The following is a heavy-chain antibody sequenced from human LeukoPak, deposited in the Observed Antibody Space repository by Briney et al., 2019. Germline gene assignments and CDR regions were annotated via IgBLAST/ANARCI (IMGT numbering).Heavy chain of an antibody. J-gene: IGHJ4*02. V-gene: IGHV3-9*01. CDR3: AKDSSVYGDYVVYFDY. D-gene: IGHD4-17*01. Sequence: HPGGSLRLSCAASGFTFDDYAMHWVRQAPGKGLEWVSGISWNSGSIGYADSVKGRFTISRDNAKNSLYLQMNSLRAEDTALYYCAKDSSVYGDYVVYFDYWGQGTLVTVSS. CDR2: ISWNSGSI. CDR1: GFTFDDYA.